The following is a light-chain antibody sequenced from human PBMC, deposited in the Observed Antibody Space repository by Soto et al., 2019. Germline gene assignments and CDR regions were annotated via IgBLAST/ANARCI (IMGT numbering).Light chain of an antibody. V-gene: IGLV2-8*01. CDR1: SSDIGGYNF. CDR3: SSYAGNNNVV. J-gene: IGLJ2*01. CDR2: DVT. Sequence: QSALTQPPSASGSPGQSVTISCTGTSSDIGGYNFVSWYQHHPGKAPKLMIFDVTKRPSGVPDRFSGSKSGNTASLTVSGLQADDEAVYYCSSYAGNNNVVFGGGTKLTVL.